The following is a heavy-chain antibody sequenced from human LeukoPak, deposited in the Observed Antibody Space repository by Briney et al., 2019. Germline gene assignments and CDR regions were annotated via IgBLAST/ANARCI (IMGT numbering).Heavy chain of an antibody. V-gene: IGHV4-61*02. J-gene: IGHJ4*02. CDR2: IYTSGST. Sequence: SQTLSLTCTVSGGSISSGSYYWSWIRQPAGKGLEWIGRIYTSGSTNYNPSLKSRVTISVDTSKNQFSLKLSSVTAADTAVYYCARGHDYGDQKGSLDYWGQGTLVTVSS. CDR3: ARGHDYGDQKGSLDY. CDR1: GGSISSGSYY. D-gene: IGHD4-17*01.